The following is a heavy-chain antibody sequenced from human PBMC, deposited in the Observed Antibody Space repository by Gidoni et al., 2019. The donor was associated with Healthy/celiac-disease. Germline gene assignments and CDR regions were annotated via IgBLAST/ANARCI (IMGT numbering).Heavy chain of an antibody. CDR3: ARLLEVPAAIFY. Sequence: QLQLQESGPGLVKPSETLSLTCTVSGGSISSSSYYWGWIRQPPGKGLEWIGSIYYSGSTYYNPSLKSRVTISVDTSKNQFSLKLSSVTAADTAVYYCARLLEVPAAIFYWGQGTLVTVSS. V-gene: IGHV4-39*01. CDR1: GGSISSSSYY. J-gene: IGHJ4*02. D-gene: IGHD2-2*01. CDR2: IYYSGST.